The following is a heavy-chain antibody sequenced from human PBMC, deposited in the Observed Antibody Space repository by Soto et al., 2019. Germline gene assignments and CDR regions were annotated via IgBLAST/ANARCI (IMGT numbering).Heavy chain of an antibody. CDR2: VSSYDGNR. V-gene: IGHV1-18*01. J-gene: IGHJ4*02. CDR3: ARDPFHYDSSAYYTVY. Sequence: ASVKVSCKASGYTFTNYGITWVRQAPGQGLEWMGWVSSYDGNRKYAQNFQGRVTMTTDTSTSTAYMELRSLRPDDTDLYYCARDPFHYDSSAYYTVYWCQGILVSVSS. CDR1: GYTFTNYG. D-gene: IGHD3-22*01.